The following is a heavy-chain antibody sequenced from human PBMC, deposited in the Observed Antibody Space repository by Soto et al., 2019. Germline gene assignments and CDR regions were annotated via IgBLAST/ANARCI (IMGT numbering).Heavy chain of an antibody. J-gene: IGHJ4*02. CDR2: IWYDGSNK. CDR1: GFTFGGYG. V-gene: IGHV3-33*01. Sequence: GRLIRLSWAAAGFTFGGYGSRRVSKNKGKGLEWVAVIWYDGSNKYYADSVKGRFTISRDNSKNTLYLQMNSLRAEDTAVYYCARDPYSGSYQYYFDYWGQGTLVTVSS. CDR3: ARDPYSGSYQYYFDY. D-gene: IGHD1-26*01.